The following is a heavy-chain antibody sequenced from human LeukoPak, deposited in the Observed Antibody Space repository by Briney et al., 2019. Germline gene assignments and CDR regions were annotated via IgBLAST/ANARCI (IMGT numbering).Heavy chain of an antibody. J-gene: IGHJ4*02. CDR1: GFTFDDYA. V-gene: IGHV3-9*01. CDR2: ISWNSGSI. Sequence: GGSLRLSCAASGFTFDDYAMHWVRQAPGQGLEWVSGISWNSGSIGYADSVKGRFTISRDNAKNSLYLQMNSLRAEDTALYYCAKESHGFDYWGQGTLVTVSS. CDR3: AKESHGFDY.